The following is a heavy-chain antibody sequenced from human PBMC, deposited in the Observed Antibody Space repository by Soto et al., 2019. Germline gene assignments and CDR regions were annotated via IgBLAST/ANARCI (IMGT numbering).Heavy chain of an antibody. J-gene: IGHJ4*02. Sequence: EPLSLTCAYYGGCLSGYYWSWIRQPPGKGLEWIGEINHSGSTNYTPSLKSRVTISVDTSKKQFSLKLSSVTAADTAVYYCARGGYYGSGSLFDYWGQGTLVTVSS. CDR3: ARGGYYGSGSLFDY. CDR1: GGCLSGYY. D-gene: IGHD3-10*01. CDR2: INHSGST. V-gene: IGHV4-34*01.